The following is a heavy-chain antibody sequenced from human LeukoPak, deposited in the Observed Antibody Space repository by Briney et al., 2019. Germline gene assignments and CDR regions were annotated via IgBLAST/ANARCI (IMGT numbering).Heavy chain of an antibody. J-gene: IGHJ4*02. CDR1: GGTFSSYA. CDR2: IIPIFGTA. Sequence: SVKVSCKASGGTFSSYAISWVRQAPGQGLEWMGGIIPIFGTANYAQKFQGRVTITTDESTSTAYMELSSLRSEDTAVYYCARDGGGYNYFDYWGQGTLVTVSS. D-gene: IGHD5-24*01. CDR3: ARDGGGYNYFDY. V-gene: IGHV1-69*05.